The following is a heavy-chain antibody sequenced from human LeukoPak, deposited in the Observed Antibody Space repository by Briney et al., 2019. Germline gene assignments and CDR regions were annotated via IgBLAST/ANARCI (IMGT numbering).Heavy chain of an antibody. CDR1: GYTFTGYY. J-gene: IGHJ4*02. D-gene: IGHD6-13*01. V-gene: IGHV1-2*02. Sequence: GASVKVSCKASGYTFTGYYMHWVRQAPGQGLEWMGWINPNGGGTNYAQNFQGRVTLTRDTSISTAYMEVSRLESDDTAVYYCARAQSLTAPAGTFANSWGQGTLVTVSS. CDR3: ARAQSLTAPAGTFANS. CDR2: INPNGGGT.